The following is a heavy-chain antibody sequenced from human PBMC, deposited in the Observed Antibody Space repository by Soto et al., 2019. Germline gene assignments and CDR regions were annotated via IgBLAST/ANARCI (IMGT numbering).Heavy chain of an antibody. CDR1: GGTFSSYA. Sequence: QVQLVQSGAEVKKPGSSVKVSCKASGGTFSSYAISWVRQAPGQGLEWMGGIIPIFGTANYAQKFQGRVTITADESTSTAYMELSSLRSEDTAVYYCACLLGVPVAMRLYYYGMDVWGQGTTVTVSS. J-gene: IGHJ6*02. D-gene: IGHD2-2*01. V-gene: IGHV1-69*12. CDR3: ACLLGVPVAMRLYYYGMDV. CDR2: IIPIFGTA.